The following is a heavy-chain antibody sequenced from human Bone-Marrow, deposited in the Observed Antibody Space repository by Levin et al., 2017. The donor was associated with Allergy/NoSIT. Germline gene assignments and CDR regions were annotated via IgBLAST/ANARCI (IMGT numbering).Heavy chain of an antibody. CDR1: GYSFTTYW. Sequence: GGSLRLSCKGSGYSFTTYWIGWVRQMPGKGLEWMAIIDPSDSDSRYSPSFQGQVTMSVDKSIRTAYLQWTSLKASDTAMYYCASQDGHNPPHYYDGMDVWGQGTTVTVSS. J-gene: IGHJ6*02. CDR3: ASQDGHNPPHYYDGMDV. CDR2: IDPSDSDS. V-gene: IGHV5-51*01. D-gene: IGHD5-24*01.